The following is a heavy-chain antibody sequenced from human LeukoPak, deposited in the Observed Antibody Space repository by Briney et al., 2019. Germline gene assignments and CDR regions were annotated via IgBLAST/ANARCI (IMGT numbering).Heavy chain of an antibody. V-gene: IGHV3-7*01. Sequence: GGSLRLSCVASGFSFSNYWMNWVRQAPGKGLEWVANIKEDGSEKYYVDSVKGRFTISRDNAKNSLYLQMSSLRDEDTAVYYCARGRRDTPYQVFDHWGQGTLVTVSS. D-gene: IGHD2-2*01. CDR1: GFSFSNYW. CDR3: ARGRRDTPYQVFDH. CDR2: IKEDGSEK. J-gene: IGHJ4*02.